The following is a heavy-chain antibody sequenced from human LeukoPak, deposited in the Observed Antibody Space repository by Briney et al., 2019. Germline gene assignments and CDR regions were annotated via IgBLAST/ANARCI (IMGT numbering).Heavy chain of an antibody. J-gene: IGHJ4*02. CDR1: GFTFSGYS. CDR2: ISRISMTI. V-gene: IGHV3-48*02. CDR3: ARDGYRFPFDY. Sequence: GSSRRLSCAAFGFTFSGYSMTWVRQAPGKGLEWVSYISRISMTIYSADSVKGRFTISRDNAKNSLYLQMKSLRHGDTAVYNGARDGYRFPFDYWGQGTLVTVSS. D-gene: IGHD5-12*01.